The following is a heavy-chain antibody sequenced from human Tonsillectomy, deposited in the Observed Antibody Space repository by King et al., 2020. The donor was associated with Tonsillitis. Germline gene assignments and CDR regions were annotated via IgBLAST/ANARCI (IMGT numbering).Heavy chain of an antibody. CDR1: GDSITNYY. V-gene: IGHV4-59*01. CDR2: IYYSGST. CDR3: ARRMKDYYYYMDV. J-gene: IGHJ6*03. Sequence: PLQESGPGLVKPSETLSLTCTVSGDSITNYYWSWIRQPPGKGLEWIGYIYYSGSTIYNPSLKSRLTISVDTSKNQFSLRLSSLTAVDTAVYYCARRMKDYYYYMDVWGKGTTVTVSS.